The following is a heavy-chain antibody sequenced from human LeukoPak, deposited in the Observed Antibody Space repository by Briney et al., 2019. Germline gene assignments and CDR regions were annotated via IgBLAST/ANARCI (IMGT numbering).Heavy chain of an antibody. D-gene: IGHD3-10*01. J-gene: IGHJ4*02. CDR2: IGSSGSTI. V-gene: IGHV3-48*03. Sequence: PGGSLRLSCAASGFTFSTYEMNWVRQAPGKGLEWVSYIGSSGSTIYYADSVKGRFTISRDNAKNSLYLQMNSLRAEDTAVYYCARAHPYYYGSGGDWGQGTLVTVSS. CDR1: GFTFSTYE. CDR3: ARAHPYYYGSGGD.